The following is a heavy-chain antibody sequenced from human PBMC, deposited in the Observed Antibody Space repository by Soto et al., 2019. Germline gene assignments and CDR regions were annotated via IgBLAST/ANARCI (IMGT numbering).Heavy chain of an antibody. CDR3: ARERNYCSSTSCSNFDY. CDR1: GFTFSDYY. V-gene: IGHV3-11*01. Sequence: WGSLRLSCAASGFTFSDYYMSWIRQAPGKGLEWVSYISSSGSTIYYADSVKGRFTISRDNAKNSLYLQMNSLRAEDTAVYYCARERNYCSSTSCSNFDYWGQGTLVTVSS. D-gene: IGHD2-2*01. CDR2: ISSSGSTI. J-gene: IGHJ4*02.